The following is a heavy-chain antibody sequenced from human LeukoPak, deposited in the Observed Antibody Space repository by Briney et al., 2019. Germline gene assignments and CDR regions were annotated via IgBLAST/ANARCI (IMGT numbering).Heavy chain of an antibody. CDR1: GYTFTSYG. D-gene: IGHD6-6*01. CDR3: ARDHVGYSSSSVDY. V-gene: IGHV1-18*01. J-gene: IGHJ4*02. Sequence: ATVKVSCKASGYTFTSYGISWVRQAPGQGLEWMGWISAYNGNTNYAQKLQGRVTMTTDTSTSTAYMELRSLRSDDTAVYYCARDHVGYSSSSVDYWGQGTLVTVSS. CDR2: ISAYNGNT.